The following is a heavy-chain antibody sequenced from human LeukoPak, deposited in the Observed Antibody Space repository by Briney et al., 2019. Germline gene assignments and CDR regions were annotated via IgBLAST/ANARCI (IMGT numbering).Heavy chain of an antibody. CDR3: GRETDFGVVTN. CDR2: TYYRSQQWHS. Sequence: SQTLSLTCSISGDSVSSNGASWNWIRQSPSRGLEWLGRTYYRSQQWHSDYAPSVKGRITLNPDTSKNQFSLQLNSVTSEDTAVYYCGRETDFGVVTNWGQGTLVTVSS. CDR1: GDSVSSNGAS. V-gene: IGHV6-1*01. D-gene: IGHD3-3*01. J-gene: IGHJ4*02.